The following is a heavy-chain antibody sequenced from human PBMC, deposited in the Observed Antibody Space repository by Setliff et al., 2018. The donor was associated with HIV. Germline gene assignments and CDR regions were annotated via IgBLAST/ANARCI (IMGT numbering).Heavy chain of an antibody. J-gene: IGHJ6*03. D-gene: IGHD3-16*01. CDR2: ISYDGTYK. V-gene: IGHV3-30*04. CDR3: AKDWGSRLSYSFYYMDV. Sequence: LRLSCAASGFTFNNYAIHWVRQAPGKGLEWVALISYDGTYKYYAESVKGRFTISRDNSRNTLYLQMNSLRTEDTAVYYCAKDWGSRLSYSFYYMDVWGKGTTVTVSS. CDR1: GFTFNNYA.